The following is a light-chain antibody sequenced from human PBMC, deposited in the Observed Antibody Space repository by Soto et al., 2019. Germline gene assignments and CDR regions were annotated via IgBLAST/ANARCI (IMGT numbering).Light chain of an antibody. CDR2: LGS. J-gene: IGKJ5*01. CDR3: MQALQTPIT. Sequence: DIVMTQSPLSLPVTPGEPASISCRSSQSLLHNNGYIYLDWYLQKPGQSPQLLIYLGSNRASGVPDRFSGRGSGTDFTLKISRVEAEDVGVYYCMQALQTPITFGQGTRLEIK. V-gene: IGKV2-28*01. CDR1: QSLLHNNGYIY.